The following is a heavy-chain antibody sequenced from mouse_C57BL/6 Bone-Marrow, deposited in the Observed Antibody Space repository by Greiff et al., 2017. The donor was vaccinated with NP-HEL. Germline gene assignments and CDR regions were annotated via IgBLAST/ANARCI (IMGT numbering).Heavy chain of an antibody. CDR1: GYTFTSYW. Sequence: QVQLQQPGAELVKPGASVKLSCKASGYTFTSYWMQWVNQRPGQGLEWIGEIDPSDSYTNYNQKFKGKATLTVDTSSSTAYMQLSSLTSEDSAVYYCAREYYGSSPFAYWGQGTLVTVSA. V-gene: IGHV1-50*01. J-gene: IGHJ3*01. D-gene: IGHD1-1*01. CDR3: AREYYGSSPFAY. CDR2: IDPSDSYT.